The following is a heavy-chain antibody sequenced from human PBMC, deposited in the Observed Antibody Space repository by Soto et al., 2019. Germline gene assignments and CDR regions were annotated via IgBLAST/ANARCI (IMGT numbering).Heavy chain of an antibody. CDR1: GGSISSGGYS. J-gene: IGHJ5*02. Sequence: QLQLQESGSGLVKPSQTLSLTCAVSGGSISSGGYSWSWIRQPPGKGLEWIGYIYHSGSTYYNPSLKSRVTISVDRSKNQFSLKLSSVTAADTAVYYCARGNWGNMVRGAPPENWFDPWGQGTLVTVSS. CDR3: ARGNWGNMVRGAPPENWFDP. CDR2: IYHSGST. D-gene: IGHD3-10*01. V-gene: IGHV4-30-2*01.